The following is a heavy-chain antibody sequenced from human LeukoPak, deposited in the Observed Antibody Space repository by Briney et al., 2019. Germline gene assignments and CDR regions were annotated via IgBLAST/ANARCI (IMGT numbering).Heavy chain of an antibody. Sequence: RGESLQISCKGSGYSFTNYWISWVRQLPGKGLEWMGKIDPSDSYSNYSPSFQGQVTISADKSITTAYLQWNSLKASDTAMYYCARLWRREGFVGSAVVLNWFDSWGQGTLVTVSS. CDR1: GYSFTNYW. CDR2: IDPSDSYS. D-gene: IGHD2-21*01. CDR3: ARLWRREGFVGSAVVLNWFDS. J-gene: IGHJ5*01. V-gene: IGHV5-10-1*04.